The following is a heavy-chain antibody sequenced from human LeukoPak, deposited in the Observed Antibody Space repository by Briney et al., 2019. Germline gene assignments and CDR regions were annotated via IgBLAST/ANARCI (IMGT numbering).Heavy chain of an antibody. V-gene: IGHV1-18*01. CDR1: GYTFTSYG. CDR3: ARVESGSAANWFDP. CDR2: ISAYNGNT. Sequence: GASVKVSCKASGYTFTSYGISWVRQAPGQGLEWMGWISAYNGNTNYAQKFQGRVTMTTDTSTSTAYMELRSLRSDDTAVYYCARVESGSAANWFDPWGQGTLVTVSS. D-gene: IGHD6-25*01. J-gene: IGHJ5*02.